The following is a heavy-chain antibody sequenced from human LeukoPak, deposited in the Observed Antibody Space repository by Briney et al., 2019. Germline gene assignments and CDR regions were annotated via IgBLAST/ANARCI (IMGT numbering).Heavy chain of an antibody. D-gene: IGHD3-22*01. CDR2: IYTSGST. CDR1: GDSISSGDYY. V-gene: IGHV4-61*02. J-gene: IGHJ4*02. Sequence: PSETLSLTCTVSGDSISSGDYYWSWIRQPAGKGLEWIGRIYTSGSTNYNPSLKSRVTISVDTSKNQFSLKLSSVTAADTAVYYCARAQDSSGYYLVDYWGQGTLVTVSS. CDR3: ARAQDSSGYYLVDY.